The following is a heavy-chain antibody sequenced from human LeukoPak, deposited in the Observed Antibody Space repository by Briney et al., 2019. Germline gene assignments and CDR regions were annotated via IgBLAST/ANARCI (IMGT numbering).Heavy chain of an antibody. CDR3: ATEGDSGSTDY. CDR1: GYTFTSYG. V-gene: IGHV1-8*02. D-gene: IGHD1-26*01. J-gene: IGHJ4*02. Sequence: AASVKVSCKASGYTFTSYGISWVRQAPGQGLEWMGWMNPNSGNTGYAQKFQGRVTMTRNTSISPAYMELSSLRSEDTAVYYCATEGDSGSTDYWGEGTLVTVSS. CDR2: MNPNSGNT.